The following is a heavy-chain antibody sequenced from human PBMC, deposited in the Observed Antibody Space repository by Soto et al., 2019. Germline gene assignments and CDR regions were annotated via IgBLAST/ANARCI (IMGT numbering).Heavy chain of an antibody. CDR3: ARVDGSSWIDCYYYGMDV. CDR2: INTDGSIT. J-gene: IGHJ6*02. CDR1: GLIFSNYK. D-gene: IGHD6-13*01. V-gene: IGHV3-74*01. Sequence: PGGSLRLSCAASGLIFSNYKMHWVRQAPGKGLVWVSRINTDGSITDYADSVKGRFTVSRDNSKNTLYLQMNSLRAEDTAVYYCARVDGSSWIDCYYYGMDVWGQGTTVTVSS.